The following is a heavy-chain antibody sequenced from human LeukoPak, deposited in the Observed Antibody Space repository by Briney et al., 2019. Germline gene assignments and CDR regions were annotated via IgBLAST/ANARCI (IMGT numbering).Heavy chain of an antibody. J-gene: IGHJ4*02. CDR3: ARVEGIAAAGGDY. CDR2: ISSSSSYI. CDR1: GFTFSSYV. Sequence: GGSLRLSCAASGFTFSSYVMSWVRQAPGKGLEWVSSISSSSSYIYYADSVKGRFTISRDSAKNSLYLQMNSLRAEDTAVYYCARVEGIAAAGGDYWGQGTLVTVSS. D-gene: IGHD6-13*01. V-gene: IGHV3-21*01.